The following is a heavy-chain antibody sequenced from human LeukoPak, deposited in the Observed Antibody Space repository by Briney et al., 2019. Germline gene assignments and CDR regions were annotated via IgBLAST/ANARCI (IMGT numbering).Heavy chain of an antibody. D-gene: IGHD1-26*01. J-gene: IGHJ4*02. Sequence: SVKVSCKTSRGTFSSYAFIWVRQAPGQGLEWMGGIIPIFGTTNYAQKFQGRVTITADESTSTAYMELSSLRSEDTAVYYCASPYSGSYYGGGLFDYWGQGTLVTVSS. CDR2: IIPIFGTT. CDR3: ASPYSGSYYGGGLFDY. V-gene: IGHV1-69*13. CDR1: RGTFSSYA.